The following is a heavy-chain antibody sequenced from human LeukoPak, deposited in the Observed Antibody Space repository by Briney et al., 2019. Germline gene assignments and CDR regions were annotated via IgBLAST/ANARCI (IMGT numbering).Heavy chain of an antibody. D-gene: IGHD3-10*02. Sequence: GSLRLSCAASGFTVSSNYMSWVRQVPGKGLEWVSVIYSGGSTYYADSVKGRFTISRDNAKNSLYLQMNSLRAEDTAVYYCAELGITMIGGVWGKGTTVTISS. J-gene: IGHJ6*04. CDR1: GFTVSSNY. V-gene: IGHV3-53*01. CDR2: IYSGGST. CDR3: AELGITMIGGV.